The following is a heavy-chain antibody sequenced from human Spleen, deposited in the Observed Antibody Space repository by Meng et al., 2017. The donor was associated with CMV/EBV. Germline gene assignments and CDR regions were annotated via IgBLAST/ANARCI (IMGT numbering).Heavy chain of an antibody. V-gene: IGHV4-59*01. CDR3: ATGDDQYYFDY. Sequence: SETLSLTCTVSGGSISTYYWSWIRQPPGKGLEWIGHVFNSGTTHYNPSLGSRVALSVDRSKNQFSLNLKSATAADTAVYYCATGDDQYYFDYWGQGTLVTVSS. D-gene: IGHD5-24*01. CDR1: GGSISTYY. J-gene: IGHJ4*02. CDR2: VFNSGTT.